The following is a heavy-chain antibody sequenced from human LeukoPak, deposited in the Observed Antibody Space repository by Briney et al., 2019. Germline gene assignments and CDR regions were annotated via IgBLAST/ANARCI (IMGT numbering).Heavy chain of an antibody. V-gene: IGHV1-69*06. CDR1: GGTFSSYA. D-gene: IGHD3-22*01. Sequence: AASVKVSCKASGGTFSSYAISWVRQAPGQGLEWMGRIIPIFGTANYAQKFQGRVTITADKSTSTAYMELSSLRSEDTAVYYCARERADSSGYYIFDNWGQGTLVTVSS. J-gene: IGHJ4*02. CDR2: IIPIFGTA. CDR3: ARERADSSGYYIFDN.